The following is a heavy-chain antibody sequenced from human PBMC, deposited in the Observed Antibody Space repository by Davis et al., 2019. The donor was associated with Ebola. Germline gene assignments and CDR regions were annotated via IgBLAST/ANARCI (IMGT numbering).Heavy chain of an antibody. V-gene: IGHV1-69*10. D-gene: IGHD2-2*01. CDR2: IIPILGSL. J-gene: IGHJ6*02. Sequence: AASVKVSCKVSGGTFDTFAISWVRQAPGQGLEWMGGIIPILGSLNDAHQMRARVKITADKSTSTAYMELTSLRPDDTAVYYCATDLSRGDCTGASCYGGNYYYRMDVWGQGTSVTVSS. CDR3: ATDLSRGDCTGASCYGGNYYYRMDV. CDR1: GGTFDTFA.